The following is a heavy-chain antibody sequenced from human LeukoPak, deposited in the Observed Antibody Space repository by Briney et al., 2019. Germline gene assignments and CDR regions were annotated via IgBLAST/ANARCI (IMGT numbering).Heavy chain of an antibody. CDR2: INPNSGGT. Sequence: RASVKVSCKASGYTFTSYGISWVRQAPGQGLEWMGWINPNSGGTNYAQKFQGRVTMTRDTSISTAYMELSRLRSDDTAVYYCARVGIYCSGGSCYGVDWFDPWGQGTLVTVSS. J-gene: IGHJ5*02. D-gene: IGHD2-15*01. CDR1: GYTFTSYG. V-gene: IGHV1-2*02. CDR3: ARVGIYCSGGSCYGVDWFDP.